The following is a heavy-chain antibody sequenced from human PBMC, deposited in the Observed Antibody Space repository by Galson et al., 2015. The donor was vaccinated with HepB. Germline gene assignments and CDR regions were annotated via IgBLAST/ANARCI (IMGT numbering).Heavy chain of an antibody. CDR2: ISRRGST. V-gene: IGHV3-53*01. J-gene: IGHJ4*02. CDR3: ARSLRGYSGYDSFDY. Sequence: LRLSCAASGFSVSDNYMNWVRQAPGKGLEWVSTISRRGSTYHADSVKGRFIISRDNSKNTLFLQMNSLRAEDTAVYYCARSLRGYSGYDSFDYWGQGTLVTVSS. D-gene: IGHD5-12*01. CDR1: GFSVSDNY.